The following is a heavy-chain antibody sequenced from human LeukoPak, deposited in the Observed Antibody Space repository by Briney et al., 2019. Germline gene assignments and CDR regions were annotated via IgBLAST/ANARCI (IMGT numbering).Heavy chain of an antibody. J-gene: IGHJ4*02. CDR1: GGSISSYY. Sequence: SKTLSLTCTVSGGSISSYYWSWIRQPPGKGLEWIGYIYYSGSTNYNPSLKSRVTISVDTSKNQFSLKLSSVTAADTAVYYCARGPYGGTRGDFDYWAREPWSPSPQ. CDR3: ARGPYGGTRGDFDY. V-gene: IGHV4-59*12. CDR2: IYYSGST. D-gene: IGHD4-17*01.